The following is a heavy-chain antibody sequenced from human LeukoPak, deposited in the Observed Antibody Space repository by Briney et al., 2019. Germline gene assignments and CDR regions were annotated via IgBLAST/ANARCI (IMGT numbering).Heavy chain of an antibody. Sequence: GGSLRHSCAASGFTFSSYGRNWVRQAPGKGLEWVSVIYSGGSTYYADPVKGRFTISRDNSKNTLYLQMNSLRAEDTAVYYCARGSRFGELNLWGQGTLVTVSS. V-gene: IGHV3-66*01. D-gene: IGHD3-10*01. CDR1: GFTFSSYG. CDR3: ARGSRFGELNL. CDR2: IYSGGST. J-gene: IGHJ4*02.